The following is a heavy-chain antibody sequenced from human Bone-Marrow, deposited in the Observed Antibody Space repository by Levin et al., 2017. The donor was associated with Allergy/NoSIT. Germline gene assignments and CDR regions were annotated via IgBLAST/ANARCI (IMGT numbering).Heavy chain of an antibody. V-gene: IGHV3-33*01. J-gene: IGHJ5*02. Sequence: GGSLRLSCAASGFTFSSYGMHWVRQAPGKGLEWVAVIWYDGSNKYYADSVKGRFTISRDNSKNTLYLQMNSLRAEDTAVYYCARVGTTVTTANWFDPWGQGTLVTVSS. D-gene: IGHD4-17*01. CDR3: ARVGTTVTTANWFDP. CDR1: GFTFSSYG. CDR2: IWYDGSNK.